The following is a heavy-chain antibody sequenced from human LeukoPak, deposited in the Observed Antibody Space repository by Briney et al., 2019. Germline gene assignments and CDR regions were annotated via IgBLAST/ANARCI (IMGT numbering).Heavy chain of an antibody. CDR1: GDSVSSNSAA. CDR2: TYYRSKWYH. V-gene: IGHV6-1*01. J-gene: IGHJ3*02. CDR3: ARDPDYYDSSGYLPRDAFDI. Sequence: SQTLSLTCAISGDSVSSNSAAWNWIRQSPSRGLEWLGRTYYRSKWYHDYAVSVKSRITINPDTSKNQFSLQLNSVTPEDTAVYYCARDPDYYDSSGYLPRDAFDIWGQGTMVTVSS. D-gene: IGHD3-22*01.